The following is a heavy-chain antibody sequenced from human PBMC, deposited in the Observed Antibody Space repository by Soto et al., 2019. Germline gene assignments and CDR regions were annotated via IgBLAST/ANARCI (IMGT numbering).Heavy chain of an antibody. D-gene: IGHD3-9*01. V-gene: IGHV4-39*01. CDR2: IYYSGST. CDR1: GCPISSSSYY. Sequence: SDTLSLTCTVSGCPISSSSYYWAWIRQPPGKGLEWIGSIYYSGSTYYNPSLKSRVTISVDTSKNQFSLKLSSVTAADTAVYYFARHSTRSYYDILTGQYYFDYWGQGTLVTVS. CDR3: ARHSTRSYYDILTGQYYFDY. J-gene: IGHJ4*02.